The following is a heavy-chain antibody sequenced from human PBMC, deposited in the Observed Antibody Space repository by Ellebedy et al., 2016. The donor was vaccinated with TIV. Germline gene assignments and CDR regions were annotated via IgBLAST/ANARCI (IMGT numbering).Heavy chain of an antibody. V-gene: IGHV5-10-1*01. J-gene: IGHJ3*02. CDR1: GDSFTNYW. D-gene: IGHD2-15*01. CDR3: ASLTHCSGGACYMGTFDI. CDR2: IDPRDSYT. Sequence: GGSLRLSCKGSGDSFTNYWINWVRQMPGKGLDWMGRIDPRDSYTNYSPSFQGHVNISVDKSISTAYLHWSSLKASDTAMYYCASLTHCSGGACYMGTFDIWGQGTMVTVSS.